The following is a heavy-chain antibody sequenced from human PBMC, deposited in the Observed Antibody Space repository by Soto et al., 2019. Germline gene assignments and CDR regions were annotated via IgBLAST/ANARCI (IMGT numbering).Heavy chain of an antibody. CDR2: ISYDGSNK. D-gene: IGHD5-18*01. J-gene: IGHJ4*02. CDR1: GSTFSSYG. Sequence: HPGGSLRLSCAASGSTFSSYGMHWVRQAPGKGLEWVAVISYDGSNKYYADSVKGRFTISRDNSKNTLYLQMNSLRAEDTAVYYCAVPRGYSYYFDYWGQGTLVTVSS. V-gene: IGHV3-30*19. CDR3: AVPRGYSYYFDY.